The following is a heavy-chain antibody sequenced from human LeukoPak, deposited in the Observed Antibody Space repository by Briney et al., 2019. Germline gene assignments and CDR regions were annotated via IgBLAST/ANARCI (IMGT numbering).Heavy chain of an antibody. CDR1: GFTFSSYG. D-gene: IGHD3-22*01. CDR2: IWYDGSNK. J-gene: IGHJ5*02. Sequence: GRSLRLSCAASGFTFSSYGMHWVRQAPGKGLEWVAVIWYDGSNKYYADSVKGRFTISGDNSKNTLYLQMNSLRAEDTAVYYCAGQDDSSGGGGFDPWGQGTLVTVSS. V-gene: IGHV3-33*01. CDR3: AGQDDSSGGGGFDP.